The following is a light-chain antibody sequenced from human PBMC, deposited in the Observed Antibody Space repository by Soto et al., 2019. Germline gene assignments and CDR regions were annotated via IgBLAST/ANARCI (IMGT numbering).Light chain of an antibody. Sequence: DIQMTQSPSTLSGSVGERVTITCRASQTISSWLAWYQQKPGKAPKLLIYKASTLKSGVPSRFSGSGSGTEFTLTISSLQPDDFATYYCQHYNSYSEAFXQGTK. V-gene: IGKV1-5*03. J-gene: IGKJ1*01. CDR2: KAS. CDR1: QTISSW. CDR3: QHYNSYSEA.